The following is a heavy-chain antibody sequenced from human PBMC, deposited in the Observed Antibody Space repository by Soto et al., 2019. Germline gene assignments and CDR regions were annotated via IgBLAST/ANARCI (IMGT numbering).Heavy chain of an antibody. CDR1: GGTFSSYA. Sequence: SVKVSCEASGGTFSSYAISWVRQAPVQGLEWMGGIIPIFGTANYAQKFQGRVTITADESTSTAYMELSSLRSEDTAVYYCARGIAVAGQIYYYGMDVWGQGTTVTVSS. D-gene: IGHD6-19*01. CDR2: IIPIFGTA. J-gene: IGHJ6*02. CDR3: ARGIAVAGQIYYYGMDV. V-gene: IGHV1-69*01.